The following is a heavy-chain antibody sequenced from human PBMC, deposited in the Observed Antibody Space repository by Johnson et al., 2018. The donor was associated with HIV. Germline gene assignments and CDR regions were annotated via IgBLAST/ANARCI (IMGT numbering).Heavy chain of an antibody. Sequence: VLLVESGGGVVRPGGSLRLSCAASGFTFDEYGMSWVRQAPGKGLEWASGISGSGGSTYYADSVKGRFTISRDNSKNTLYLQMNSLRAEDTAVYYCAREFRYSSSPAHYAFDIWGQGTMVTVSS. CDR2: ISGSGGST. CDR1: GFTFDEYG. CDR3: AREFRYSSSPAHYAFDI. V-gene: IGHV3-23*04. D-gene: IGHD6-6*01. J-gene: IGHJ3*02.